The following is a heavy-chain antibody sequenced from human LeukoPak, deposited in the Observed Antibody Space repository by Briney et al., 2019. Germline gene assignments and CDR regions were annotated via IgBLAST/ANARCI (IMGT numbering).Heavy chain of an antibody. CDR3: ARANWNYDLSFDY. CDR2: IYHSGST. Sequence: SETLSLTCTVSGGSISSGGYYWSWIRQPPGKGLEWIGYIYHSGSTYYNPSLKSRVTISVDRSKNQFSLKLSSVTAADTAVYYCARANWNYDLSFDYWGQGTLVTVSS. D-gene: IGHD1-7*01. V-gene: IGHV4-30-2*01. CDR1: GGSISSGGYY. J-gene: IGHJ4*02.